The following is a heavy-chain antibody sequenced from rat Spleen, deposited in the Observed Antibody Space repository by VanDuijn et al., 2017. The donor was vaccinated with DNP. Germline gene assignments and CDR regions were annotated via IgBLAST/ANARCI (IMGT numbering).Heavy chain of an antibody. CDR3: ARSGNSGNWFAY. V-gene: IGHV3-1*01. D-gene: IGHD4-4*01. J-gene: IGHJ3*01. CDR1: GYSITSNY. Sequence: EVQLQESGPGLVKPSQSLSLTCSVTGYSITSNYWGWIRKFPGDKMEWIGYINYSGGTGYNPSLKSRISITRDTSKNQFFLQLTSVTTEDTATYYCARSGNSGNWFAYWGQGTLVTVSS. CDR2: INYSGGT.